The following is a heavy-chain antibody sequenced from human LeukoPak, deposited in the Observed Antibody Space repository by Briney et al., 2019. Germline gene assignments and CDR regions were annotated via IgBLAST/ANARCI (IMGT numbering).Heavy chain of an antibody. J-gene: IGHJ4*02. D-gene: IGHD3-22*01. Sequence: ASVKVSRKASGYTFTSYGISWVRQAPGQGLEWMGWISAYNGNTNYAQKLQGRVTMTTDTSTSTAYMELRSLRSDDTAVYYCARDLRRATYYYDSSGYYFGHYWGQGTLVTVSS. CDR1: GYTFTSYG. CDR3: ARDLRRATYYYDSSGYYFGHY. V-gene: IGHV1-18*01. CDR2: ISAYNGNT.